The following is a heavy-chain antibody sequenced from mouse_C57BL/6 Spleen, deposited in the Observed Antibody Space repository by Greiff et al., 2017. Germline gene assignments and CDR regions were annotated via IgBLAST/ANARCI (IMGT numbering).Heavy chain of an antibody. V-gene: IGHV1-72*01. D-gene: IGHD1-1*01. Sequence: QVQLQQPGAELVKPGASVKLSCKASGYTFTSYWLHWVKQRPGRGLEWIGRIDPNSGGTKYNEKFKSKDTLTVDKPSSTAYMQLSSLTSEDSAVHYCARCHGSRDWYFDVWGTGTTVTVSS. CDR3: ARCHGSRDWYFDV. CDR2: IDPNSGGT. CDR1: GYTFTSYW. J-gene: IGHJ1*03.